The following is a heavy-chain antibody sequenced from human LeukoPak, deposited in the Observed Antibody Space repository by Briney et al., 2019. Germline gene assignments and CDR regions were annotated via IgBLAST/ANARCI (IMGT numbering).Heavy chain of an antibody. V-gene: IGHV1-24*01. CDR1: GYTLTELS. Sequence: GASVKVSCKVSGYTLTELSMHLVRQAPGKGLEWMGGFDPEDGETIYAQKFQGRVTMTEDTSTDTAYMELSSLRSEDTAVYYCASTQWELLRPPFDYWGQGTLVTVSS. CDR3: ASTQWELLRPPFDY. CDR2: FDPEDGET. D-gene: IGHD1-26*01. J-gene: IGHJ4*02.